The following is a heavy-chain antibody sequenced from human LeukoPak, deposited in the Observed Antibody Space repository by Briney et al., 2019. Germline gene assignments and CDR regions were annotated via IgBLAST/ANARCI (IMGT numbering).Heavy chain of an antibody. CDR3: ARDGGNSGFDY. J-gene: IGHJ4*02. Sequence: GASVKVSCRASGYGFTDYYIHWVRQAPGQGLEWMGWINPNGGGTKFAQKFQGRVTMTGDTSISTAYMELSRLTSDDTAVYYCARDGGNSGFDYWGQGTLVTVSS. D-gene: IGHD4-23*01. CDR1: GYGFTDYY. V-gene: IGHV1-2*02. CDR2: INPNGGGT.